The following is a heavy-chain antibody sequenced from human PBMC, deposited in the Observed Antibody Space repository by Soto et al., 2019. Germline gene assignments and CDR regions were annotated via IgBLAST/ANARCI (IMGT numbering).Heavy chain of an antibody. J-gene: IGHJ5*02. Sequence: QVQLVQSGAEVKKPGSSVKVSCKASGGTFSSYAISWVRQAPGQGLEWMGGIIPIFGTANYAQKFQGRVTITADESTSTAYMELSSLRSEDTAVYYCARESTRVYCSGGSCYSGWFDPWGQGSLVTVSS. CDR2: IIPIFGTA. D-gene: IGHD2-15*01. CDR1: GGTFSSYA. CDR3: ARESTRVYCSGGSCYSGWFDP. V-gene: IGHV1-69*01.